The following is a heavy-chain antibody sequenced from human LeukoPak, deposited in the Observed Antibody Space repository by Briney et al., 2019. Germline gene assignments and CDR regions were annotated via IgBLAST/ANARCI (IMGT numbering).Heavy chain of an antibody. CDR2: ISYDGSNK. CDR3: AKANYDSCGYYFDY. D-gene: IGHD3-22*01. CDR1: GFTYSSYG. Sequence: GRSLRLSCAASGFTYSSYGMHWVRQAPGKGLEWVAVISYDGSNKYYADSVKGRFTISRDNSKNTLYLQMNSLRAEDAAVYYCAKANYDSCGYYFDYWGQGTLVTVSS. J-gene: IGHJ4*02. V-gene: IGHV3-30*18.